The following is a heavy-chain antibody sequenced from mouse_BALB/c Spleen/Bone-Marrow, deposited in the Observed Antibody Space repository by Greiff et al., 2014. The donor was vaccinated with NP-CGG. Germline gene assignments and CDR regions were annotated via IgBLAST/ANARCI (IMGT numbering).Heavy chain of an antibody. D-gene: IGHD1-1*01. J-gene: IGHJ2*01. V-gene: IGHV1-14*01. Sequence: EVKLRESGPELVKPGASVKMSCKASRYTFTNYVLHWVKQKPGQGLEWIGFMNPFNDGTNYNEKFKGKATLTSDKSSSTAYMELSSLSSENSAVYYCAREVIATDYFDYWGQGTTLTVSS. CDR2: MNPFNDGT. CDR1: RYTFTNYV. CDR3: AREVIATDYFDY.